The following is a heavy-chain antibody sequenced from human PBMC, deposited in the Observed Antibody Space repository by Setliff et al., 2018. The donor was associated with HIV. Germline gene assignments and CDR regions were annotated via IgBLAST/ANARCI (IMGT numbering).Heavy chain of an antibody. CDR2: IRSKAYGGTI. CDR3: TPTDYGGSDY. CDR1: GFTFGDYA. Sequence: GSLRLSCTTSGFTFGDYAMSWVRQAPGKGLEWVGFIRSKAYGGTIEYAASVKGRFTISRDDSKSIAYLQMNSLKTEDTAVYYCTPTDYGGSDYWGQGTLVTGSS. J-gene: IGHJ4*02. D-gene: IGHD3-10*01. V-gene: IGHV3-49*04.